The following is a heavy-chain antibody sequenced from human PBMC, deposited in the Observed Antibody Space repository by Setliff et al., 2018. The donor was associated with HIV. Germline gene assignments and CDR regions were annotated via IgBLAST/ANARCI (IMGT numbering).Heavy chain of an antibody. CDR1: GDSISTDY. CDR3: ARHSPSDY. Sequence: SETLSLTCTVSGDSISTDYWTWIRQPPGKGLEWIGYIYNSASTSYNPSLKSRVTISVDTSKNQFSLRLSSVTAADTAVYYCARHSPSDYWGQGTLVTVS. J-gene: IGHJ4*02. CDR2: IYNSAST. V-gene: IGHV4-59*08.